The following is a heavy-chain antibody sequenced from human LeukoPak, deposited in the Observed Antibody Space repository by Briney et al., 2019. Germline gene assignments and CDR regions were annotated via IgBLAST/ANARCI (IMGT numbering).Heavy chain of an antibody. Sequence: SETLSLACIVSGGSISSGGHYWGWIRQPPGKGLEWIGSIYYSGSTYYNPSLNSRVTMFIDMSKNHFSLKMSSVTATDTAVYYCARLVCGGGSCPAEFDYWGQGTLVTVSS. D-gene: IGHD2-15*01. CDR1: GGSISSGGHY. CDR2: IYYSGST. J-gene: IGHJ4*02. CDR3: ARLVCGGGSCPAEFDY. V-gene: IGHV4-39*02.